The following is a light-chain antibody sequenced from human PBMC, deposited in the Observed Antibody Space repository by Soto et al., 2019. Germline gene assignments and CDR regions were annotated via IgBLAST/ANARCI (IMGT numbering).Light chain of an antibody. V-gene: IGLV2-14*01. CDR3: YSYRGYYNRV. CDR1: SSDVGGYNF. J-gene: IGLJ1*01. CDR2: EVS. Sequence: QSVLTHPASVSRSPGQSITISCTGTSSDVGGYNFVSWYQQHPGRAPKLLIYEVSRRPSGVSNRFSGSKSGDTASLTISGLQAEDEADYYCYSYRGYYNRVFGTGTKVTAL.